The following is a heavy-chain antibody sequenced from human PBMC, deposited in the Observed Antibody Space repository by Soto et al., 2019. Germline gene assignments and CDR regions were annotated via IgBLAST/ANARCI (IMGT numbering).Heavy chain of an antibody. CDR2: IRSNAEGGTV. CDR3: TAAGVRGVVMSGMDV. CDR1: GFTFRKAW. Sequence: DVQLVESGGGWVTLGGSLGPSCRTSGFTFRKAWMRWVRQAPGKGREWVGRIRSNAEGGTVEYAAPVKGRFIISRDDSTNTLYLQMNSLDTEDTGVYYCTAAGVRGVVMSGMDVWGQGTAVTVSS. J-gene: IGHJ6*02. D-gene: IGHD3-10*01. V-gene: IGHV3-15*01.